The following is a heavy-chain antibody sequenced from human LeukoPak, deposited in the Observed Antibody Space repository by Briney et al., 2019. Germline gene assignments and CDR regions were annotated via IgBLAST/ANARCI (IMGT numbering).Heavy chain of an antibody. J-gene: IGHJ4*02. CDR2: FDPEDGET. D-gene: IGHD3-3*01. Sequence: VSVKVSCKVSGYTLTELSMHWVRQAPGKGLEWMGGFDPEDGETIYAQKFQGRVTMTEDTSTDTAYMELSSLRSEDTAVYYCATDWVVRSGLAYWGQGTLVTVSS. CDR1: GYTLTELS. CDR3: ATDWVVRSGLAY. V-gene: IGHV1-24*01.